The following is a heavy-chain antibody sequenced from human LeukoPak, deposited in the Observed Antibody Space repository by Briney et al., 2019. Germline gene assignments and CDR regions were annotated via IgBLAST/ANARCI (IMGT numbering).Heavy chain of an antibody. Sequence: PGGSLRLSCAASGFTLSSYGMHWVRQAPGKGLEWVAFIRYDGSNKYYADSVEGRFTISRDNSKNTLYLQMNSLRAEDTAVYYCANDYGDYVEHAFDIWGQGTMVTVFS. CDR3: ANDYGDYVEHAFDI. J-gene: IGHJ3*02. CDR2: IRYDGSNK. D-gene: IGHD4-17*01. CDR1: GFTLSSYG. V-gene: IGHV3-30*02.